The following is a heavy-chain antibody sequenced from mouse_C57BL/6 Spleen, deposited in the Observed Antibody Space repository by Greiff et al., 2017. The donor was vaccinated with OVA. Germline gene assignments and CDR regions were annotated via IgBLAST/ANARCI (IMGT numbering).Heavy chain of an antibody. D-gene: IGHD2-3*01. CDR2: IYPGSGNT. CDR1: GYTFTDYY. V-gene: IGHV1-76*01. CDR3: ARSDGYYDY. J-gene: IGHJ2*01. Sequence: QVHVKQSGAELVRPGASVKLSCKASGYTFTDYYINWVKQRPGQGLEWIARIYPGSGNTYYNEKFKGKATLTAEKSSSTAYMQLSSLTSEDSAVYFCARSDGYYDYWGQGTTLTVSS.